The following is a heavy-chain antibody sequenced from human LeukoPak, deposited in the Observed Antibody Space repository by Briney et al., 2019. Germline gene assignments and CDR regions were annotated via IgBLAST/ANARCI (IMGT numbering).Heavy chain of an antibody. V-gene: IGHV3-20*01. CDR1: GFTFDDYG. CDR3: ARAGDLTTGYYYYMDV. CDR2: INWNGGST. D-gene: IGHD4-11*01. Sequence: GGSLRLSCAASGFTFDDYGMSWVRQAPGKGLEWVSGINWNGGSTGYADSVKGRFTISRDNAKNSLYLQMNSLRAEDTALYHCARAGDLTTGYYYYMDVWGKGTTVTISS. J-gene: IGHJ6*03.